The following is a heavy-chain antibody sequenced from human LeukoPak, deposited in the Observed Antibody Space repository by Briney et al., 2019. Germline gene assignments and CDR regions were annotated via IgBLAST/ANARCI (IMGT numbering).Heavy chain of an antibody. Sequence: PGGSLRLSCAASGFTFADYTMHWVRHAPGKGLEWVSPFSWDGGSTYYADSVKGRFTISRDNSKNSLYMQMNSLRTEDSGLCYCEKDAGVGRYSDYDWGGNFDYWGQGTLVTVSS. V-gene: IGHV3-43*01. CDR2: FSWDGGST. CDR1: GFTFADYT. J-gene: IGHJ4*02. CDR3: EKDAGVGRYSDYDWGGNFDY. D-gene: IGHD5-12*01.